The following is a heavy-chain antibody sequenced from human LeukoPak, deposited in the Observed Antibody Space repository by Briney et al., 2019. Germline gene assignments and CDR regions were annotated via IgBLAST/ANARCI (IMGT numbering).Heavy chain of an antibody. CDR3: ARAKGSGSYYVIDY. CDR1: GYTFTDYY. CDR2: VDPEDGET. D-gene: IGHD1-26*01. Sequence: ASVKVSCKVSGYTFTDYYMHWVQQAPGKGLEWMGLVDPEDGETIYAEKFQGRVTITADTSTDTAYMELSSLRSEDTAVYYCARAKGSGSYYVIDYWGQGTLVTVSS. V-gene: IGHV1-69-2*01. J-gene: IGHJ4*02.